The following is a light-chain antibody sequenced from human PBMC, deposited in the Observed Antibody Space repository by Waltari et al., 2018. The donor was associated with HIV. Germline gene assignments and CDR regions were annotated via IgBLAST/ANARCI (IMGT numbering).Light chain of an antibody. CDR2: AAS. J-gene: IGKJ2*01. V-gene: IGKV1-39*01. CDR3: QQSYSTPPFT. CDR1: QSISRY. Sequence: DIQMPQSPSSLSASVGDRVTIPCRASQSISRYLNWYQQKPGKAPKRVIYAASSLQSGVPSRFSGSGSGTDFTLSISSLQPEDFATYYCQQSYSTPPFTFGQGTKMEI.